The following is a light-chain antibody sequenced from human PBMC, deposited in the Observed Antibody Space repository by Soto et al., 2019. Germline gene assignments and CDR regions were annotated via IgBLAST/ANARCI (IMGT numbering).Light chain of an antibody. CDR3: V. J-gene: IGLJ3*02. Sequence: QAVVTQGPSLTVSPGGTVTLTCGSSTGAVASGHSPYWFQQKPGQAPRTLIYDTSNKHSWTPARFSGSLLGGKAALTLSGARLSPIVVLGGVFGEGTKLTVL. CDR1: TGAVASGHS. V-gene: IGLV7-46*01. CDR2: DTS.